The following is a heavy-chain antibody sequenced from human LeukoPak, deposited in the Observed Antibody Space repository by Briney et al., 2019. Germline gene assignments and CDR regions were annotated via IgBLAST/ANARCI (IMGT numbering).Heavy chain of an antibody. CDR3: ARSSSGWSEYFQH. D-gene: IGHD6-19*01. CDR1: GFTFSSYS. Sequence: GGSLRLSCAASGFTFSSYSMNWVRRAPGKGLEWVSYISSSSSTIYYADSVKGRFTISRDDAKNSLYLQMNSLRAEDTAVYYCARSSSGWSEYFQHWGQGTQVTVSS. J-gene: IGHJ1*01. CDR2: ISSSSSTI. V-gene: IGHV3-48*04.